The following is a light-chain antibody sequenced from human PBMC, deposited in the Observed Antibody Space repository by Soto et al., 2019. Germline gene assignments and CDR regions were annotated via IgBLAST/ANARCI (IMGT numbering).Light chain of an antibody. Sequence: DFQMTQSPSTLSASVGDRVTITCRASQNIRSRLAWYQQKPGKAPKLLIYDASSLESGVPSRFSGSGSGTEFTLTISSLQPDDFATYYCQQYNSYSGTFGQGTKVDTK. J-gene: IGKJ1*01. V-gene: IGKV1-5*01. CDR1: QNIRSR. CDR2: DAS. CDR3: QQYNSYSGT.